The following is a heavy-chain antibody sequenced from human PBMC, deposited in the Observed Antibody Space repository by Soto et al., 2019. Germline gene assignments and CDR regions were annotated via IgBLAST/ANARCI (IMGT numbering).Heavy chain of an antibody. V-gene: IGHV4-59*01. CDR3: ARARYDSSGYYYFDY. CDR2: IYYSGST. Sequence: KPSETLSLTCTVSGGSISGYYWSWIRQPPGKGLEWIGYIYYSGSTIYNPSLKSRVTISVDTSKNQSPLKLSSVTAADTAVYYCARARYDSSGYYYFDYWGQGTLVTVSS. CDR1: GGSISGYY. D-gene: IGHD3-22*01. J-gene: IGHJ4*02.